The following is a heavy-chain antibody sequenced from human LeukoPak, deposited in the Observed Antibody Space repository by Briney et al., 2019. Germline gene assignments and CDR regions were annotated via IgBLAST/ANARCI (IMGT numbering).Heavy chain of an antibody. D-gene: IGHD3-3*01. J-gene: IGHJ4*02. V-gene: IGHV3-23*01. CDR3: AKVGFSEMEWLLYSDH. CDR2: ISGSSGHT. Sequence: GGSLRLSCAAPGLTFSSYAMSWVRQAPGKGLEWVSAISGSSGHTYYADSVKGRFTISRDNSKNTLYLQMNSLRAEDTAVYYCAKVGFSEMEWLLYSDHWGQGTLVTVSP. CDR1: GLTFSSYA.